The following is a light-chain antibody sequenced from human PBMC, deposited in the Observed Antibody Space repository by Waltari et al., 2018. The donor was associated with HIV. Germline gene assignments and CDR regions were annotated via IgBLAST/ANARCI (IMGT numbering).Light chain of an antibody. Sequence: QSALTQPASVSGSPGQSITISCTGTSSDVGSYNLVSWYQQHPGKAPKLMIYEGSKRPSGVSNRFSGSKSGNTASLTISGLQAEDEADYYCCSYAGSSTFRKWVFGGVTKLTVL. V-gene: IGLV2-23*03. CDR1: SSDVGSYNL. CDR3: CSYAGSSTFRKWV. J-gene: IGLJ3*02. CDR2: EGS.